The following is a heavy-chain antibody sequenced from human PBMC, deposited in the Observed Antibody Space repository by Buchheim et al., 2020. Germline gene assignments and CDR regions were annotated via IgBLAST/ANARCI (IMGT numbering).Heavy chain of an antibody. CDR2: ISSSGNTI. CDR1: GFTFGRYE. Sequence: EVQLVESGGDLVQPGGSLRLSCAASGFTFGRYEMNWVRQAPGKGLEWVSYISSSGNTINYADSVKGRFTISSDNAKNSLSLHMNSLRAEDTAVYYCARVKKGDYDFWSGSSRLYYYYYMDVWGKGTT. D-gene: IGHD3-3*01. CDR3: ARVKKGDYDFWSGSSRLYYYYYMDV. J-gene: IGHJ6*03. V-gene: IGHV3-48*03.